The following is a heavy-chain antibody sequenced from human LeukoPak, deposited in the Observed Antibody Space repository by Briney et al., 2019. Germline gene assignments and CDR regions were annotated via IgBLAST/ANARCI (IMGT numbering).Heavy chain of an antibody. CDR3: AREEYYYGSGSLVYYYYGMDV. Sequence: GGSLRLSCAASGFTFSSYSMNWVRQAPGKGLEWVSYISSSSSSTIYYADSVKGRFTISRDNAKNSLYLQMNSLRAEDTAVYYCAREEYYYGSGSLVYYYYGMDVWGQGTTVTVSS. V-gene: IGHV3-48*04. D-gene: IGHD3-10*01. CDR1: GFTFSSYS. J-gene: IGHJ6*02. CDR2: ISSSSSSTI.